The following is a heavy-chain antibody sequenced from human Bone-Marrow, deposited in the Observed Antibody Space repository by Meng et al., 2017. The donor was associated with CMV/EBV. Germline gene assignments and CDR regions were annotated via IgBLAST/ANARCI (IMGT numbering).Heavy chain of an antibody. J-gene: IGHJ6*02. CDR2: IKSKTDGGTT. Sequence: GESLKISCAASGFTFSNAWMSRVRQAPGKGLEWVGRIKSKTDGGTTDYAAPVKGRFTISRDDSKNTLYLQMNSLKTEDTAVYYCTTGLSVAPDYYGMDVWGQGTTVTVSS. CDR3: TTGLSVAPDYYGMDV. D-gene: IGHD2-15*01. V-gene: IGHV3-15*01. CDR1: GFTFSNAW.